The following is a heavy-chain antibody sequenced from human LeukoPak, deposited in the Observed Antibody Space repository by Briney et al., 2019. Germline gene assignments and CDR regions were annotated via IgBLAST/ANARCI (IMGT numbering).Heavy chain of an antibody. CDR1: GGSFSGYY. J-gene: IGHJ5*02. CDR3: ARHLRRYSYGLTNWFDP. D-gene: IGHD5-18*01. Sequence: SETLSLTCAVYGGSFSGYYWSWIRQPPGKGLEWIGEINHSGSTNYNPSLKSRVTISVDTSKNQFSLKLSSVTASDTAVYYCARHLRRYSYGLTNWFDPWGQGTLVTVSS. V-gene: IGHV4-34*01. CDR2: INHSGST.